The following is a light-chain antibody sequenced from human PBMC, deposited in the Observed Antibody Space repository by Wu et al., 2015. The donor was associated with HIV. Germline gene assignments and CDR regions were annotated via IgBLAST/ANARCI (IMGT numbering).Light chain of an antibody. Sequence: EVVMTQSPATLSVSPGERATLSCRTSQSVSNSLAWYQHKPGQGPRLLIYGSFTRASGTPARFSGSGSGTEFTLTISDIQSEDFAVYYCQQYYKWPPKTFGQGTKVEIK. J-gene: IGKJ1*01. CDR3: QQYYKWPPKT. CDR2: GSF. CDR1: QSVSNS. V-gene: IGKV3-15*01.